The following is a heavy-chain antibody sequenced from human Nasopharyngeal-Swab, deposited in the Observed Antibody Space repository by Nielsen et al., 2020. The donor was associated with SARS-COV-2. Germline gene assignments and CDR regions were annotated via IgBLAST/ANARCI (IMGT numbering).Heavy chain of an antibody. CDR2: IYYNGNT. D-gene: IGHD4/OR15-4a*01. CDR1: GDSIAYSTFY. V-gene: IGHV4-39*02. CDR3: ARDRWGMLPTH. J-gene: IGHJ4*02. Sequence: SETLSLTCTVSGDSIAYSTFYWGWIRQPPGKGLEWIGNIYYNGNTYQNPSLKSRLTISVDKSKNQFSLKLTSVTAADTAVFYCARDRWGMLPTHWGQGILVTVSS.